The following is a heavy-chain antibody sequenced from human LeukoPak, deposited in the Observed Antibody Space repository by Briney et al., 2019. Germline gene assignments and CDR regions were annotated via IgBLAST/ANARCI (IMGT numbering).Heavy chain of an antibody. CDR3: ARDRSIAAAADPFDI. Sequence: SVKVSCKASGGTFSSYAVSWVRQAPGQGLEWMGRIIPILAIANYAQKFQGRVTITADKSTSTAYMELSSLRSEDTAVYCCARDRSIAAAADPFDIWGQGTMVTVSS. CDR2: IIPILAIA. D-gene: IGHD6-13*01. V-gene: IGHV1-69*04. CDR1: GGTFSSYA. J-gene: IGHJ3*02.